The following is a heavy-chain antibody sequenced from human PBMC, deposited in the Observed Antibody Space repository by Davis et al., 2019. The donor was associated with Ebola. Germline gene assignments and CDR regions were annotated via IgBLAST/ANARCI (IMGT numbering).Heavy chain of an antibody. CDR1: GFTFRRHW. J-gene: IGHJ6*02. CDR2: INNDGSRT. CDR3: ASGSSGWYYYYYGMEV. Sequence: GESLKISCVASGFTFRRHWMHWVRQAQGKGLEWVSRINNDGSRTKYADSVKGRFTISRDNAKNSLYLQMNSLRAEDTAVYYCASGSSGWYYYYYGMEVWGQGTTVTVSS. V-gene: IGHV3-74*01. D-gene: IGHD6-19*01.